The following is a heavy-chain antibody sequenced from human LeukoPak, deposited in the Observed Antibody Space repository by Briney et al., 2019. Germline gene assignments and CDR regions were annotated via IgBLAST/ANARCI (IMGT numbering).Heavy chain of an antibody. J-gene: IGHJ4*02. CDR2: TGSTDLIT. V-gene: IGHV3-23*01. CDR1: GFTFSSYD. D-gene: IGHD2-2*01. CDR3: AKDPGVVPAHYFDF. Sequence: GVSLRLSRAASGFTFSSYDMIWLRQAPGKGREWVSATGSTDLITFYANSVTARFTVSRDNSKNTLSLQMNSLRPEDTAVHYCAKDPGVVPAHYFDFWGQGILVTVSS.